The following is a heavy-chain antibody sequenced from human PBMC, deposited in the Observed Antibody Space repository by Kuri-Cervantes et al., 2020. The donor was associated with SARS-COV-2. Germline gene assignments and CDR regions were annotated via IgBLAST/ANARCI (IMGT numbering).Heavy chain of an antibody. CDR1: GYSISSGYY. J-gene: IGHJ4*02. CDR2: IYHSGST. CDR3: ARPPALPWYFDY. V-gene: IGHV4-38-2*01. Sequence: SQTLSLTCAVSGYSISSGYYWGWIRQPPGKGLEWIGSIYHSGSTYYNPSLRSRVTISVDTSKNQFSLKLSSVTAADTAVYYCARPPALPWYFDYWGQGTLVTVSS.